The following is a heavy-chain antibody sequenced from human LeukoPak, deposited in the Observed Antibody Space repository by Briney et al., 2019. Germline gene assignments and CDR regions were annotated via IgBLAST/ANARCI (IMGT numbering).Heavy chain of an antibody. Sequence: GASVKVSCKASGYTFTKYGISWVRQAPGKGVEGVGWISAYSGHTDCAQKFQGRVTMTTDTSTSTAYMELRSLRSDDTAVYYCAREGGSGWSGFDYWGQGTLVTVSS. V-gene: IGHV1-18*01. CDR3: AREGGSGWSGFDY. J-gene: IGHJ4*02. CDR1: GYTFTKYG. D-gene: IGHD6-19*01. CDR2: ISAYSGHT.